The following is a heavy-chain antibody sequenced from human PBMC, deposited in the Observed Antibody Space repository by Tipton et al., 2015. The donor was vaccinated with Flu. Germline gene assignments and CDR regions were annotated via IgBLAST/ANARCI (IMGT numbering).Heavy chain of an antibody. J-gene: IGHJ3*01. CDR1: GFTFSSYA. CDR2: IWYDGSNE. CDR3: ARDPFLGTGDAFDV. Sequence: SLRLSCAASGFTFSSYAMHWVRQAPGKGLEWVAGIWYDGSNEYYADSVKGRFTISRDNSKNTLYLQMNSLRVEDTAVYYCARDPFLGTGDAFDVWGRGTMVTVSS. V-gene: IGHV3-33*01. D-gene: IGHD2/OR15-2a*01.